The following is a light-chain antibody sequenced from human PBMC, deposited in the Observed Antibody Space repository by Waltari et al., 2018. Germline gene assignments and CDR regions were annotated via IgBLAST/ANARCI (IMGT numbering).Light chain of an antibody. CDR3: QSYDTSLSVV. CDR2: GSS. J-gene: IGLJ3*02. V-gene: IGLV1-40*01. CDR1: GSNLGAGYD. Sequence: QSVLTQPPSVSGAPGQRVPISCTGSGSNLGAGYDVHWYQHLPRAAPKLLIYGSSSRPLGVPDRFFGSTSGTSASLAITGLQAEDEGDYYCQSYDTSLSVVFGGGTKLTVL.